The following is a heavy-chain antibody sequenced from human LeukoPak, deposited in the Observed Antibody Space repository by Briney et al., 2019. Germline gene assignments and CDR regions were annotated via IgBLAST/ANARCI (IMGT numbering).Heavy chain of an antibody. CDR2: IYISGST. CDR3: ARQGEDFWTGYYTDSYMDV. CDR1: GGSIGTYY. D-gene: IGHD3/OR15-3a*01. J-gene: IGHJ6*03. Sequence: SETLSLTCTVSGGSIGTYYWSWVRQPPGKGLEWIGNIYISGSTNYNPSLKSRVTISVDTSKNQFSLKLSSMTAADTAVYFCARQGEDFWTGYYTDSYMDVWGKGTTVTVSS. V-gene: IGHV4-4*09.